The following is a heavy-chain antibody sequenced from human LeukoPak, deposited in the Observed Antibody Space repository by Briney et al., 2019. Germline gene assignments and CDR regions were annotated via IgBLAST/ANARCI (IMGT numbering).Heavy chain of an antibody. J-gene: IGHJ4*01. V-gene: IGHV3-53*04. CDR2: IYSGGST. D-gene: IGHD5-24*01. CDR1: GFTVSSNY. Sequence: PGGSLRLSCAASGFTVSSNYMSWVRQAPGKGLEWVSVIYSGGSTYYAGSVKGRFTISRHNSKNTLYLQMNSLRAEDTAVYYCARGAIRDGYNYRGPHFDYWGQEPWSPSPQ. CDR3: ARGAIRDGYNYRGPHFDY.